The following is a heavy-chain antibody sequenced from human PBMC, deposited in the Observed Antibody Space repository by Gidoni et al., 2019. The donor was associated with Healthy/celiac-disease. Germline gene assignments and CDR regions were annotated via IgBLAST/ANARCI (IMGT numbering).Heavy chain of an antibody. CDR1: GFNFRSYA. CDR2: ISYDGSNK. D-gene: IGHD3-3*01. V-gene: IGHV3-30-3*01. CDR3: ARDRNFWSGYDYYGMDV. Sequence: QVQLVESGGGVVQPGRSLRLSCEASGFNFRSYAMHWVRQAPGKGLEWVAVISYDGSNKYYADSVKGRFTISRDNSKNTLYLQMNSLRAEDTAVYYCARDRNFWSGYDYYGMDVWGQGTTVTVSS. J-gene: IGHJ6*02.